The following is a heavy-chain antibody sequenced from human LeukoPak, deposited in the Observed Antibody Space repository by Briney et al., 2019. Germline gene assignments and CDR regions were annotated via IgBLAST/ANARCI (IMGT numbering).Heavy chain of an antibody. CDR3: ARRQVLRPIDY. V-gene: IGHV4-34*01. Sequence: ETLSLTCAVYGGSFSGYYWSWIRQPPGKGLEWIGEINHSGSTNYSPSLKSRVTISVDTSKNQFSLKLSSVTAADTAVYYCARRQVLRPIDYWGQGTLVTVSS. CDR1: GGSFSGYY. D-gene: IGHD3-3*01. CDR2: INHSGST. J-gene: IGHJ4*02.